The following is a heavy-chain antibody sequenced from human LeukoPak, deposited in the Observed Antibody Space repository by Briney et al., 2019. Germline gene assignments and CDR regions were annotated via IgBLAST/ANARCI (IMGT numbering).Heavy chain of an antibody. CDR2: ISRNEDTT. CDR1: GFTFGSYA. V-gene: IGHV3-64*01. J-gene: IGHJ4*02. D-gene: IGHD2-15*01. CDR3: ARVRDNTSWYLYYFDF. Sequence: GGSLRLSCAASGFTFGSYAMHWVRQAPGKRLEYVSTISRNEDTTFYANSVKGRFTISRDNSKNTLYLQMGSLRAEDMAVYYCARVRDNTSWYLYYFDFWGQGTLVTVSS.